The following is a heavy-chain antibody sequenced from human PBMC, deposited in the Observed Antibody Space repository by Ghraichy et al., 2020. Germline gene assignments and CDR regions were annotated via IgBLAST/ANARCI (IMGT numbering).Heavy chain of an antibody. CDR2: ISSNGGST. J-gene: IGHJ4*02. Sequence: GESLNISCAASGFTFSSYAMHWVRQAPGKGLEYVSAISSNGGSTYYANSVKGRFTISRDNSKNTLYLQMGSLRAEDMAVYYCARGGVKFDSSGYSFDYWGQGTLVTVSS. V-gene: IGHV3-64*01. D-gene: IGHD3-22*01. CDR3: ARGGVKFDSSGYSFDY. CDR1: GFTFSSYA.